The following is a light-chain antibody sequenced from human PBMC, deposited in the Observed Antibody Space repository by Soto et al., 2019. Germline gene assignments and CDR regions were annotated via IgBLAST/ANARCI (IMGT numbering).Light chain of an antibody. V-gene: IGKV3-20*01. Sequence: IVLTPSPGTLSLSPGVRATLSCRTSQSVSTSKLAWYQQRPGQAPRLLMYDASRRATGIPDRFSGSGSGTDFTLTISRLEPEDVAVYYCQQYVNFVWTFGQGTKVEI. J-gene: IGKJ1*01. CDR1: QSVSTSK. CDR3: QQYVNFVWT. CDR2: DAS.